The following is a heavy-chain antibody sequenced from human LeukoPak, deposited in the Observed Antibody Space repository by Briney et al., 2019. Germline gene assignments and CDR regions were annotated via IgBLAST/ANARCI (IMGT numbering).Heavy chain of an antibody. Sequence: GASVKVSCKASGYTFTSYYMHWVRQAPGQGLEWMGIINPSGGSTSYAQKFQGRVTMTRDMSTSTVYMERSSLRSEDTAVYYCARGPPPSRYSYGQYYFDYWGQGTLVTVSS. CDR2: INPSGGST. D-gene: IGHD5-18*01. CDR3: ARGPPPSRYSYGQYYFDY. CDR1: GYTFTSYY. V-gene: IGHV1-46*01. J-gene: IGHJ4*02.